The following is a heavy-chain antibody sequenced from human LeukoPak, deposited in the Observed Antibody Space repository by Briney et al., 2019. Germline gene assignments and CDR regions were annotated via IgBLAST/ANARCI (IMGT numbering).Heavy chain of an antibody. CDR3: AKDIRSSGWYSAFDI. Sequence: GGSLRLSCAASGFTFSSYEMNWVRQAPGKGLEWVSAISGSGGSTYYADSVKGRFTISRDNAKNSLYLQMNSLRAEDTALYYCAKDIRSSGWYSAFDIWGQGTMVTVSS. J-gene: IGHJ3*02. CDR1: GFTFSSYE. CDR2: ISGSGGST. D-gene: IGHD6-19*01. V-gene: IGHV3-23*01.